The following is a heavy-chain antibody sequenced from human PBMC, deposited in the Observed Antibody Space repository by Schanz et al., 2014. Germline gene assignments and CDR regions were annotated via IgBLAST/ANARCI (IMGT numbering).Heavy chain of an antibody. CDR1: GFTFSGYA. V-gene: IGHV3-23*04. CDR2: ISTGGGNT. CDR3: VKEGTVVSGYPRDH. Sequence: EVQLVESGGELVQPGGSLRLSCAASGFTFSGYAMSWVRQAPGKGLEWVSAISTGGGNTYYTDSVKGRFTISRDNSRNTLYLQMSSLRAEDTAVYYCVKEGTVVSGYPRDHWGQGTLVTVSS. D-gene: IGHD2-2*01. J-gene: IGHJ4*02.